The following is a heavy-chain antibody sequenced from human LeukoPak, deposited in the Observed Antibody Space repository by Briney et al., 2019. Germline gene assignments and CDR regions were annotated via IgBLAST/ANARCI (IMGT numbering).Heavy chain of an antibody. Sequence: PSETLSLTCSVSGGAIISYYWSWIRQPAGKGPEWIGRIYPTGNTDYNPSLKTRVTMSTDLSKKQFSLRLRSVTAADTAVYYCARSKFYDSTGYSPGYYMDAWGKGTAVTVSS. J-gene: IGHJ6*03. CDR3: ARSKFYDSTGYSPGYYMDA. V-gene: IGHV4-4*07. CDR2: IYPTGNT. CDR1: GGAIISYY. D-gene: IGHD3-22*01.